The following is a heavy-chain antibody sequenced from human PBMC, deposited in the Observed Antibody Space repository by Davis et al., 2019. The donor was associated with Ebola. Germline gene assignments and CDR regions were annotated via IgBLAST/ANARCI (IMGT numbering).Heavy chain of an antibody. CDR1: GFTFRTYW. Sequence: HTGGSLRLSCAASGFTFRTYWMNWVRQAPGKGLVWVSRINRDGSDTAYADSVKGRFTISRDDAKNTLYLQMNSLRADDTAVYYCTRETRQDWYFDLWGRGTLVTVSS. J-gene: IGHJ2*01. V-gene: IGHV3-74*01. D-gene: IGHD1-14*01. CDR2: INRDGSDT. CDR3: TRETRQDWYFDL.